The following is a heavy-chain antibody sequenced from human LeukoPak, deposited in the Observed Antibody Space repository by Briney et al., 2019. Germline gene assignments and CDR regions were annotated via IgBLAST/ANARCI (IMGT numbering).Heavy chain of an antibody. Sequence: GGSLSLSCAASGFSFSSFAMTWVRQAPGKGLEWVSTIRSNGATAYNADSVKGRFTISRDNSKNTVYLQMKCLRVEDTAIYYCARGQEFDHGVFHSWGQGTLVTVSS. J-gene: IGHJ4*02. D-gene: IGHD1-14*01. CDR3: ARGQEFDHGVFHS. CDR1: GFSFSSFA. CDR2: IRSNGATA. V-gene: IGHV3-23*01.